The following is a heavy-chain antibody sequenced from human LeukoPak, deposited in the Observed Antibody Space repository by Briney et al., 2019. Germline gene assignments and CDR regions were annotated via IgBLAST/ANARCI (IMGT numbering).Heavy chain of an antibody. Sequence: PGGSLRLSCAASGFTFSSCAMSWVRQAPGKGLEWVSTISGSGGSTFYADSVKGRFTVSRDNSKSTLYLQMNSLRPEDTAVYYCDGADFWGQGTLVTVSS. CDR3: DGADF. CDR1: GFTFSSCA. CDR2: ISGSGGST. V-gene: IGHV3-23*01. J-gene: IGHJ4*02. D-gene: IGHD3-16*01.